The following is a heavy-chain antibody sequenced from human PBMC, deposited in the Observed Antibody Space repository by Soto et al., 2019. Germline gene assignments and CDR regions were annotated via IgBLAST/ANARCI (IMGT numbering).Heavy chain of an antibody. V-gene: IGHV3-23*01. D-gene: IGHD6-6*01. CDR1: GFTFSSYA. CDR3: AKDRQYSSSSSRGGFDY. CDR2: ISGRGSST. J-gene: IGHJ4*02. Sequence: EVQLLESGGGLVQPGGSLRLSCAASGFTFSSYAMTWVRQAPGKGLEWVSSISGRGSSTYYADSVKGQFTISRDNSKNTLYLQMNSLRAEDTALYYCAKDRQYSSSSSRGGFDYWGQGTLVTVSS.